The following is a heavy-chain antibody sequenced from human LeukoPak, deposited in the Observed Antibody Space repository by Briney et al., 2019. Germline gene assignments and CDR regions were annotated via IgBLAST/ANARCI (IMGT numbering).Heavy chain of an antibody. D-gene: IGHD3-22*01. CDR3: ARVLIDSYYVVDY. V-gene: IGHV4-59*01. CDR2: IYYSGST. Sequence: ASETLSLTCTVSGGSISPYYWSWIRQPPGKGLEWIGYIYYSGSTNYNPSLKSRVTISVDRSRSQFSLKLTSVTATDAAVYYCARVLIDSYYVVDYWGQGTLVTVSS. J-gene: IGHJ4*02. CDR1: GGSISPYY.